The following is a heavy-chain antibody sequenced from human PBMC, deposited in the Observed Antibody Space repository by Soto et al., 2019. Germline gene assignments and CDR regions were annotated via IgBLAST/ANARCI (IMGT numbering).Heavy chain of an antibody. J-gene: IGHJ4*02. D-gene: IGHD3-16*01. Sequence: QVQLVQSGAEVKKPGSSVKVSCKASGGTFSSYTISWVRQAPGQGLEWMGRIIPIPGIANYAQKFQGRVTMTADKSTSTAYMELSSLRSDDTAVYYCAGLSPGGGGDFDYWGQGTLVTVSS. CDR3: AGLSPGGGGDFDY. CDR2: IIPIPGIA. V-gene: IGHV1-69*02. CDR1: GGTFSSYT.